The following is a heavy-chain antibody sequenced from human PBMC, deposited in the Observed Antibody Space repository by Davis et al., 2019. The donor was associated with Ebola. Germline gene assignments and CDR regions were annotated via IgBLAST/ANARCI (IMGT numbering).Heavy chain of an antibody. CDR3: ARDQVGIGYFDL. Sequence: GGSLRLSCAASGFTFSSYAMHWVRQAPGKGLEYVSAISSNGGSTYYANSVKGRFTISRDNSKNTLYLQMGSLRAEDMAVYYCARDQVGIGYFDLWGRGTLVTVSS. D-gene: IGHD1-14*01. CDR2: ISSNGGST. V-gene: IGHV3-64*01. CDR1: GFTFSSYA. J-gene: IGHJ2*01.